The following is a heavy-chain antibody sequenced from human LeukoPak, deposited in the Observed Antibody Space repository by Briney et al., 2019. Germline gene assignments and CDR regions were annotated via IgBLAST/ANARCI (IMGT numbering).Heavy chain of an antibody. CDR2: IYPGDSDT. J-gene: IGHJ5*02. D-gene: IGHD3-10*01. CDR1: GYSFTSYW. V-gene: IGHV5-51*01. Sequence: GESLQISCKGSGYSFTSYWIGWVSQMPGKGLEWMGIIYPGDSDTRYSPSFQGQVTISADKSISTAYLQWSSLKASDTAMYYCAILGRIWFGEFATDPNWFNPCSQGSLVTVSS. CDR3: AILGRIWFGEFATDPNWFNP.